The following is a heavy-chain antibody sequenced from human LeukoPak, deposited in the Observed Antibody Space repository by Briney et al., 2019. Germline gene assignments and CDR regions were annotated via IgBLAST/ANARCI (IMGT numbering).Heavy chain of an antibody. CDR2: IWYDGSNK. D-gene: IGHD3-10*01. CDR3: ATSYGSGSYYTPYYFDY. V-gene: IGHV3-33*08. Sequence: LSLTCAVYGGSFSGYYWSWVRQAPGKGLEWVAVIWYDGSNKYYADSVKGRFTISRDNSENTLYLQMNSLRAEDTAVYYCATSYGSGSYYTPYYFDYWGQGTLVTVSS. CDR1: GGSFSGYY. J-gene: IGHJ4*02.